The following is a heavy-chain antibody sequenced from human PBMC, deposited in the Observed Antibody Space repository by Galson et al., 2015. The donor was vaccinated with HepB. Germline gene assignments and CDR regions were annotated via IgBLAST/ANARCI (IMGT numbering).Heavy chain of an antibody. D-gene: IGHD4-17*01. V-gene: IGHV5-51*01. CDR2: IYPGDSDT. CDR3: ARSTTVTTIFHYYYGMDV. J-gene: IGHJ6*02. CDR1: GYSFTSYW. Sequence: QSGAEVKKPGESLKISCKGSGYSFTSYWIGWVRQMPGKGLEWMGIIYPGDSDTRYSPSLQGQVTISADKSISTAYLQWSSLKASDTAMYYCARSTTVTTIFHYYYGMDVWGQGTTVTVSS.